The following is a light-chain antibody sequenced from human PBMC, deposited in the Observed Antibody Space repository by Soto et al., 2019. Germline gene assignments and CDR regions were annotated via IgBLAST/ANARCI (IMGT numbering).Light chain of an antibody. CDR2: AAS. CDR1: QSIAYY. Sequence: DIQMTQSPSSLSASVGDRVSITCRASQSIAYYLNWFQQKPGKAPKLLIYAASSLQSGVPSRFSGSGSGTDFTLTISSLQPEDFATYYCQQSSNSPVYTFGQGTKLYVK. V-gene: IGKV1-39*01. J-gene: IGKJ2*01. CDR3: QQSSNSPVYT.